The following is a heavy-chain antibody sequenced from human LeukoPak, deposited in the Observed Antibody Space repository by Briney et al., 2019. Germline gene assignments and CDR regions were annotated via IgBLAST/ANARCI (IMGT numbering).Heavy chain of an antibody. J-gene: IGHJ6*03. CDR3: ARAYSETYGLGYYYMDV. Sequence: GGSLRLSCAASGFTLKTYSMNWVRQAPGRGLEWVSSISSSSSYIYYADSVKGRFTISRDNAKNSLYLQMNSLRAEDTAVYYCARAYSETYGLGYYYMDVWGKGTTVTISS. CDR1: GFTLKTYS. CDR2: ISSSSSYI. V-gene: IGHV3-21*01. D-gene: IGHD1-26*01.